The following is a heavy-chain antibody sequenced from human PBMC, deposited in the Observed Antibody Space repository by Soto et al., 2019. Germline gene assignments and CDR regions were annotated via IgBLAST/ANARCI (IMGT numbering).Heavy chain of an antibody. CDR2: ITYDGSDK. Sequence: QVQLVESGGGVVQPGRSLRLSCAASGFSFSKYAMHWVRQAPAKGLEWVAVITYDGSDKFYADSVKGRFTISRDNSENTLYLQINSLRAEDTAVYYCAAHGSGTSFYFDYWGQGTLVTVSS. D-gene: IGHD3-10*01. J-gene: IGHJ4*02. CDR1: GFSFSKYA. V-gene: IGHV3-30-3*01. CDR3: AAHGSGTSFYFDY.